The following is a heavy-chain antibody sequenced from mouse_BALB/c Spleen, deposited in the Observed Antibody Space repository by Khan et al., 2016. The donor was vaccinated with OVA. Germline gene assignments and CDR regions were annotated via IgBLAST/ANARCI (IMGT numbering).Heavy chain of an antibody. J-gene: IGHJ1*01. CDR3: ARGAYYRYDGYFDV. V-gene: IGHV1-18*01. D-gene: IGHD2-14*01. CDR1: GYTFTEYT. Sequence: EVQLQQSGPELVKPGASVKISCKTSGYTFTEYTMHWVKQSHGKSLEWIGGIIPNNGGTNYNQKFKGKATLTVDKSSSTAYMELRSLTSEESAVYCCARGAYYRYDGYFDVWGAGTTVTVSS. CDR2: IIPNNGGT.